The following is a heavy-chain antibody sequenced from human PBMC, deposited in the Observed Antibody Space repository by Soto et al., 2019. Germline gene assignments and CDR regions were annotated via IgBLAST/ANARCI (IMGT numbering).Heavy chain of an antibody. CDR2: ISGYNGNT. J-gene: IGHJ3*02. CDR1: GYTFTNSG. Sequence: QGQLVQSGAEVKKPGASVKVSCKASGYTFTNSGMSWVRQAPGQGLEWMGWISGYNGNTNYAQKFQGRGTMTTDTSTSTGFLDLGSLRSDDTAVYYCARCTHGSTTCYGRLDIWGQGTMVTVSS. CDR3: ARCTHGSTTCYGRLDI. V-gene: IGHV1-18*01. D-gene: IGHD2-2*01.